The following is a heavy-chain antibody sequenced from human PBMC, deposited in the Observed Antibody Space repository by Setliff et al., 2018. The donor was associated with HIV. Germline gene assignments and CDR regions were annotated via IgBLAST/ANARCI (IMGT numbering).Heavy chain of an antibody. V-gene: IGHV3-30*02. J-gene: IGHJ4*02. CDR3: ARDVSWRVRTYIDY. CDR2: IRYTGSNK. Sequence: GGSLRLSCAASGFTFSSYGVHWVRQAPGKGLEWVAFIRYTGSNKYYADSVKGRFTISRDNSKNTLYLQMNSLRAEDTAVFYCARDVSWRVRTYIDYWGQGALVTVSS. CDR1: GFTFSSYG. D-gene: IGHD3-3*01.